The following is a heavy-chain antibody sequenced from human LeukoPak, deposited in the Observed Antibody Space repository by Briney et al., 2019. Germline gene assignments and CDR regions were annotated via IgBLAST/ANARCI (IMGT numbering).Heavy chain of an antibody. Sequence: PGGSLRLSCAASGFTFSDFYMSWIRQPPGKGLEWVSHISGTASDTSYADSVGGRFTISRDNAKSSLYLQMSSLRAEDTAVYYCARDPDDNWNDLDSWGQGTLVTVSS. CDR2: ISGTASDT. J-gene: IGHJ4*02. D-gene: IGHD1-1*01. CDR3: ARDPDDNWNDLDS. CDR1: GFTFSDFY. V-gene: IGHV3-11*06.